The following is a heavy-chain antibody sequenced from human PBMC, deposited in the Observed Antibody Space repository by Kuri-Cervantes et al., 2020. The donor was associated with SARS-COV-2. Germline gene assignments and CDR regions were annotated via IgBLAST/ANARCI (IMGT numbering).Heavy chain of an antibody. CDR2: IIPIFGTA. CDR1: GYTFTSYG. Sequence: KISCKASGYTFTSYGISWVRQAPGQGLEWMGGIIPIFGTANYAQKFQGRVTITTDESTSTAYMELSSLRSEDTAVYYCARVHNWNYEGYAFDIWGQGTMVTVSS. CDR3: ARVHNWNYEGYAFDI. J-gene: IGHJ3*02. D-gene: IGHD1-7*01. V-gene: IGHV1-69*05.